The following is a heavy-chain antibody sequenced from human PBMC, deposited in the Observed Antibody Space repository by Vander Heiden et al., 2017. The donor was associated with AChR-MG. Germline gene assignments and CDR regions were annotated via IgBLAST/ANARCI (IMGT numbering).Heavy chain of an antibody. V-gene: IGHV1-46*03. CDR2: INPSLDST. D-gene: IGHD1-26*01. CDR1: GFTFTNYH. CDR3: ARELTGSFYFDF. J-gene: IGHJ4*02. Sequence: QVRLVQSGAEVKKPGASLKVSCKTSGFTFTNYHMHWVRQAPGQGLEWVGTINPSLDSTHYAQKFQGRVRMTRDTSTKTVYMDMTSLRPEDTAVYFCARELTGSFYFDFWGQGSLVTVSS.